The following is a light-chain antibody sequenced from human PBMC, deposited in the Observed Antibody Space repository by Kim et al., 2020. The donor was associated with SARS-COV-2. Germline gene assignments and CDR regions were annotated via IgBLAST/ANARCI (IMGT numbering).Light chain of an antibody. J-gene: IGLJ2*01. CDR2: DVS. Sequence: PGQSITISCSGTSSDVGGYNFVSWYQQHPGKAPKVIIYDVSNRPSGVSNRFSGSKSGNTASLTISGLQAEDEADYYCSSSTSSSTLFGGGTQLTVL. V-gene: IGLV2-14*03. CDR3: SSSTSSSTL. CDR1: SSDVGGYNF.